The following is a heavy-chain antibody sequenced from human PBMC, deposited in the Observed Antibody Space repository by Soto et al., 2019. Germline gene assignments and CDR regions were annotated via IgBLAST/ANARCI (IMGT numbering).Heavy chain of an antibody. D-gene: IGHD3-22*01. CDR3: ARDLSGSSGYYYVKNYYYGMDV. CDR2: INPSGGST. CDR1: GYTFTSYY. J-gene: IGHJ6*02. V-gene: IGHV1-46*01. Sequence: QVQLVQSGAEVKKPGASVKVSCKASGYTFTSYYMHWVRQAPGQGLEWMGIINPSGGSTSYAQKFQGRVTMTRDTSTSTVYMELSSLRSEDTAVYYCARDLSGSSGYYYVKNYYYGMDVWGQGTTVTVSS.